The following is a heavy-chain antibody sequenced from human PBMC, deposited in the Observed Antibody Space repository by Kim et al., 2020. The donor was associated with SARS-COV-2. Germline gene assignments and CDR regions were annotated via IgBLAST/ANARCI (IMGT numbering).Heavy chain of an antibody. D-gene: IGHD3-10*01. J-gene: IGHJ4*02. CDR2: IYPGDSDT. CDR3: ARHSITLVRGVIADYFDY. Sequence: GESLKISCKGSGYSFTSYWIGWVRQMPGKGLEWMGIIYPGDSDTRYSPSFQGQVTISADKAITTAYLQWSSLKASDTAMYYCARHSITLVRGVIADYFDYWGPGTLVTVSS. V-gene: IGHV5-51*01. CDR1: GYSFTSYW.